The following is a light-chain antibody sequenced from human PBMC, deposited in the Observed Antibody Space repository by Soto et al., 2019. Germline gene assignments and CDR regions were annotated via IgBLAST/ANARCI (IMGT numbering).Light chain of an antibody. V-gene: IGKV1-9*01. CDR1: QGLSSD. CDR2: AAS. J-gene: IGKJ5*01. CDR3: QQLNSYPIT. Sequence: DIQLTQSPSFLSASVGDRVTITCRASQGLSSDLAWYQQKPGKAPKLLIYAASTLQSGVPSRFSGSGAGTEFTLTISSLQPEDFATYYCQQLNSYPITFGQGTRLEI.